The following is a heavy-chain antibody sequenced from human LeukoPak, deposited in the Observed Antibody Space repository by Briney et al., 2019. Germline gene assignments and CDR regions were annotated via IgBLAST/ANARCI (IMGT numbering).Heavy chain of an antibody. D-gene: IGHD3-9*01. J-gene: IGHJ6*02. CDR1: GYTFTGYY. Sequence: ASVKVSCKASGYTFTGYYMHWVRQAPGQGLEWMGWINPNSGGTNYAQKFQGRVTMTRDTSISTAYMELSRLRSDDTAVYYCARVLPRRIPIFYRVPYYYGMDVWGQGTTVTVSS. CDR2: INPNSGGT. V-gene: IGHV1-2*02. CDR3: ARVLPRRIPIFYRVPYYYGMDV.